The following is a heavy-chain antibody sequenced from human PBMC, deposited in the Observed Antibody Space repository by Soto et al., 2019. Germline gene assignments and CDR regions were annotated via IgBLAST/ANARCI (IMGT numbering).Heavy chain of an antibody. Sequence: GGSLRLSCAASGFTFSNYAMSWVRQAPGKGLEWVSAINGNGASTFYADSVKGRFTISRDSSKNTLYLQINSLRAEDTAVYYCAKDGDFWTGSHRGWFDPWGQGTLVTVSS. J-gene: IGHJ5*02. CDR3: AKDGDFWTGSHRGWFDP. CDR2: INGNGAST. V-gene: IGHV3-23*01. D-gene: IGHD3-3*01. CDR1: GFTFSNYA.